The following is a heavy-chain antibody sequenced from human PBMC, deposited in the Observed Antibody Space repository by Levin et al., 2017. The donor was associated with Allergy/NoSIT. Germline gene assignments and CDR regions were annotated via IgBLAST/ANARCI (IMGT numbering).Heavy chain of an antibody. CDR2: MNPNSGNT. J-gene: IGHJ4*02. D-gene: IGHD3-10*01. Sequence: PGASVKVSCKASGYTFTSYDINWVRQATGQGLEWMGWMNPNSGNTGYAQKFQGRVTMTRNTSISTAYMELSSLRSEDTAVYYCARGQGYYGSGSSGGYDYWGQGTLVTVSS. CDR3: ARGQGYYGSGSSGGYDY. V-gene: IGHV1-8*01. CDR1: GYTFTSYD.